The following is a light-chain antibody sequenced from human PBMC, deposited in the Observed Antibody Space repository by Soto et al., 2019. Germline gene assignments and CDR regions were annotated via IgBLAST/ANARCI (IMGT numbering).Light chain of an antibody. J-gene: IGLJ1*01. V-gene: IGLV1-44*01. CDR3: AAWDDSLKGHV. Sequence: QSVLTQPHSASGTPGQRVTISCSGSSSNIGTSSVHWFQQLPGTAPKLLISTTNQRPSGVPERFSGSKSGTSASLAISGLHSEDEADYYCAAWDDSLKGHVFGTGTRSPS. CDR2: TTN. CDR1: SSNIGTSS.